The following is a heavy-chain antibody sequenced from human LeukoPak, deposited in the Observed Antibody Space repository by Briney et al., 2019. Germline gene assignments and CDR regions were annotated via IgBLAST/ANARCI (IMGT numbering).Heavy chain of an antibody. V-gene: IGHV3-53*01. CDR3: ARESSSFLDY. D-gene: IGHD6-6*01. Sequence: GGSLRLSCAASGFTVSSNYMSWVRQAPGKGLEWVSVIYSGGSTYYADSVKGRFTISRDNSKNALYLQMNSLRADDTAVYYCARESSSFLDYWGQGTLVTVSS. CDR2: IYSGGST. J-gene: IGHJ4*02. CDR1: GFTVSSNY.